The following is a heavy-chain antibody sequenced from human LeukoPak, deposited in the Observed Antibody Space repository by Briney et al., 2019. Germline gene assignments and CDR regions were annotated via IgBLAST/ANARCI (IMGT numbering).Heavy chain of an antibody. CDR3: ARGGMASPDY. D-gene: IGHD3-16*01. CDR1: GFTFSSYA. J-gene: IGHJ4*02. Sequence: PGRSLRLSCAASGFTFSSYAMSWVRQAPGKGLEWVSAISGSGGSTYYADSVKGRFTISRDNAENSLHLQMNSLRVEDTAIYYCARGGMASPDYWDQGTLVSVSS. V-gene: IGHV3-23*01. CDR2: ISGSGGST.